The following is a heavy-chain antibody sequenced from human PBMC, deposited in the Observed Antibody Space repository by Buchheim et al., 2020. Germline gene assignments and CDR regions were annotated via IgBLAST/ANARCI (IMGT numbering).Heavy chain of an antibody. D-gene: IGHD6-6*01. V-gene: IGHV3-30-3*01. CDR1: GFTFSSYA. CDR3: ARAEYSNYYNWFDP. J-gene: IGHJ5*02. Sequence: QVQLVESGGGVVQPGRSLRLSCAASGFTFSSYAMHWVRQAPGKGLEWVAVISYDGSNKYYADSVKGRFTISRDNSKNTLYLQMNSLRAEDTAVYYCARAEYSNYYNWFDPWGQGTL. CDR2: ISYDGSNK.